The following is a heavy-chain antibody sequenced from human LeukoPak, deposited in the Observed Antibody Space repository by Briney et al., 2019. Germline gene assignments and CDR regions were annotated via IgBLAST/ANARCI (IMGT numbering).Heavy chain of an antibody. V-gene: IGHV3-66*01. CDR2: IYSGGST. CDR1: GFTVSSNY. Sequence: PGGSLRLSCAASGFTVSSNYMSWVRQAPGKGLEWVSVIYSGGSTYYADSVKGRFTISRDKSKNTLYLQMNSLRAEDTAVYYCARAMIVVDDYGMDVWGQGTTVTVSS. CDR3: ARAMIVVDDYGMDV. D-gene: IGHD3-22*01. J-gene: IGHJ6*02.